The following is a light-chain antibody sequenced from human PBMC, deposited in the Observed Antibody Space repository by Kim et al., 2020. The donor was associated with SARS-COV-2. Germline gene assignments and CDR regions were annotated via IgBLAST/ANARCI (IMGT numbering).Light chain of an antibody. CDR1: SLRSYY. Sequence: VALGQTVRIACQGDSLRSYYATWYQQKPGQAPIVVIYGKNNRPSGIPDRFSGSSSGDTASLTITGTQAGDEADYYCNSRGSNDNVLFGGGTQLTVL. CDR2: GKN. CDR3: NSRGSNDNVL. V-gene: IGLV3-19*01. J-gene: IGLJ2*01.